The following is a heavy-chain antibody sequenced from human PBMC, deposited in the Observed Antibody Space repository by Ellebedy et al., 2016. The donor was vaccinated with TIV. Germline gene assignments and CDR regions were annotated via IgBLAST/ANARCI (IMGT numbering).Heavy chain of an antibody. CDR3: ARGSSSRGYFDT. D-gene: IGHD6-13*01. Sequence: SLKISXAASGSTSSYYSMHCVRQAPGKGLEWVAAVSHDGNKKNHAESVKGRFTISRDDSKNTLYLQMNTLRTEDTAIYFCARGSSSRGYFDTWGQGTLVTVSS. CDR1: GSTSSYYS. CDR2: VSHDGNKK. J-gene: IGHJ4*02. V-gene: IGHV3-30-3*01.